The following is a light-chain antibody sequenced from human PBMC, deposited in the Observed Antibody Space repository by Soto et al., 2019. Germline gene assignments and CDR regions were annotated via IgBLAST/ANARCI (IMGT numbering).Light chain of an antibody. J-gene: IGKJ4*01. Sequence: ESVLTQSPATLSLSPGERATLSCRASPSVSNSLAWYQHKPGQAPRLLIYDASNRATGVPTRFSGSGSGTDFTLTISSLEPEDFAVYYCQQYDNWPLTFGGGTKVEIK. V-gene: IGKV3-11*01. CDR1: PSVSNS. CDR3: QQYDNWPLT. CDR2: DAS.